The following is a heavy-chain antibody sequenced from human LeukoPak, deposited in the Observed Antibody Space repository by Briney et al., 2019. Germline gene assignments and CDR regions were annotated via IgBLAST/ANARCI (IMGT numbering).Heavy chain of an antibody. CDR3: ATGVDTAMVLIFDY. Sequence: PSETLSLTCTVSGYSISSGYYWGWIRQPPGKGLEWIGSIYHSGSTYYNPSLKSRVTIPVDTSKNQFSLKLSSVTAADTAVYYCATGVDTAMVLIFDYWGQGTLVTVSS. J-gene: IGHJ4*02. CDR2: IYHSGST. D-gene: IGHD5-18*01. V-gene: IGHV4-38-2*02. CDR1: GYSISSGYY.